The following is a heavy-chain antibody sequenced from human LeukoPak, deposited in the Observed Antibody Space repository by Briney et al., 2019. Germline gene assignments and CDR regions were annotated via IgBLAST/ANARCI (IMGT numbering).Heavy chain of an antibody. D-gene: IGHD3-9*01. CDR2: IYHSGST. J-gene: IGHJ4*02. V-gene: IGHV4-4*02. CDR3: ARDAYDILTGYHYFDY. CDR1: GGSISSSNW. Sequence: PSETLSLTCAVSGGSISSSNWWSWVRQPPGKGLEWIGEIYHSGSTNYNPSLKSRVTISVDKSKNQFSLKLSSVTAADTAVYYCARDAYDILTGYHYFDYWGQGTLVTVSS.